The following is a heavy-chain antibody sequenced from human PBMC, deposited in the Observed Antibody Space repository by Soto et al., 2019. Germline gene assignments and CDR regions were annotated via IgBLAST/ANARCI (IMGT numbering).Heavy chain of an antibody. CDR1: GFTFSSYS. CDR3: ARDPFEWWPNYYYMDV. CDR2: ISSSSSTI. J-gene: IGHJ6*03. V-gene: IGHV3-48*01. Sequence: GGSLRLSCAASGFTFSSYSMNWVRQAPGKGLEWVSYISSSSSTIYYADSVKGRFTISRDNAKNSLYLQMNSLRAEDTAVYYCARDPFEWWPNYYYMDVWGKGTTVTVSS. D-gene: IGHD3-3*01.